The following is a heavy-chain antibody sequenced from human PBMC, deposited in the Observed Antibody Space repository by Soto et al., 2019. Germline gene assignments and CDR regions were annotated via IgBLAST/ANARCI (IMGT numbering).Heavy chain of an antibody. CDR3: AKQLPFGSGSYYFYFDY. V-gene: IGHV3-23*01. D-gene: IGHD3-10*01. CDR1: GFTFSNYA. CDR2: IIYSGGST. J-gene: IGHJ4*02. Sequence: EVQLLESGGGLVQPGGSLRLSCAASGFTFSNYAMSWVRQAPGKGLEWVSTIIYSGGSTYYADSVKGRFITSRDNSKNTLYLQMNSLRVEDTAVYYCAKQLPFGSGSYYFYFDYWGQGTLVTVSS.